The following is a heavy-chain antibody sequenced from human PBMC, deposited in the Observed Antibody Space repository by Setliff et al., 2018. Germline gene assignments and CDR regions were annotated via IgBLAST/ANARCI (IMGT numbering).Heavy chain of an antibody. J-gene: IGHJ4*02. Sequence: GGSLRLSCAASGFTFSSFWMSWVRQAPGKGLEWVGRIKSKADGGTADFAAPVKGRFTISRDDSKNTLYLQMSSLKTEDTAVYYCTTDPHYDILTGYQNFDYWGQGTLVTVSS. D-gene: IGHD3-9*01. CDR2: IKSKADGGTA. CDR3: TTDPHYDILTGYQNFDY. CDR1: GFTFSSFW. V-gene: IGHV3-15*01.